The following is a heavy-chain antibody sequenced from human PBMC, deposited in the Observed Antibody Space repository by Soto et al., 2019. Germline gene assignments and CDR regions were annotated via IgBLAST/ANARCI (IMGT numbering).Heavy chain of an antibody. V-gene: IGHV1-3*01. CDR2: INAGNGNT. J-gene: IGHJ4*02. D-gene: IGHD3-22*01. CDR3: XXXXXXXXGXX. Sequence: QVQLVQSGAEVKKPGASVKVSCKASGYTFTSYAMHWVRQAPGQRLEWMGWINAGNGNTKYSQKFQGRVTITRDTSXSTXXXXXXXXXXXXXXXXXXXXXXXXXXGXXWGQGTLVTVSS. CDR1: GYTFTSYA.